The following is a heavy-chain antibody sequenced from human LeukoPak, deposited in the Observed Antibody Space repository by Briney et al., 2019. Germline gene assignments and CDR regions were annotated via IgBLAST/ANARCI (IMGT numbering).Heavy chain of an antibody. D-gene: IGHD1-26*01. Sequence: GGALRLSCAASGFTFSSYEMNWVRQAPGKGLEGVSYISSSGSTIYYADSVKGRFTISRDNAKNSLYLQMNSLRAEDTALYYCATDSAWGVRVGATFCLDYWGQGTLVTVSS. CDR2: ISSSGSTI. J-gene: IGHJ4*02. V-gene: IGHV3-48*03. CDR1: GFTFSSYE. CDR3: ATDSAWGVRVGATFCLDY.